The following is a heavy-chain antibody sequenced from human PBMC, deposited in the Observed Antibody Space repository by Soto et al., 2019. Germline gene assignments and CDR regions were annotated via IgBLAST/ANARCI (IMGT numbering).Heavy chain of an antibody. CDR1: GGSISSYY. J-gene: IGHJ4*02. Sequence: SETLSLTCTVSGGSISSYYWSWIRQPAGKGMEWIGRIHTTDGTNYNPSLKSRVTMSIDTSNNQFSLKLSSLAAADTAVYYCARALSSAAGLYFDFWGQGTLVTVSS. CDR3: ARALSSAAGLYFDF. V-gene: IGHV4-4*07. CDR2: IHTTDGT. D-gene: IGHD6-13*01.